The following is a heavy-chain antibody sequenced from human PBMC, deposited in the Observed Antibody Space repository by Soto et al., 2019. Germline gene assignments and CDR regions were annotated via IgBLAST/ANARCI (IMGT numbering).Heavy chain of an antibody. D-gene: IGHD5-12*01. CDR1: GYSFTSYW. CDR3: ATSVEMATTKGDAFDI. Sequence: GGSLKISCKGSGYSFTSYWIGWVRQMPGKGLEWMGIIYPGDSDTRYSPSFQGQVTISADKSISTAYLQWSSLKASDTAMYYCATSVEMATTKGDAFDIWGQGTMVTVSS. J-gene: IGHJ3*02. V-gene: IGHV5-51*01. CDR2: IYPGDSDT.